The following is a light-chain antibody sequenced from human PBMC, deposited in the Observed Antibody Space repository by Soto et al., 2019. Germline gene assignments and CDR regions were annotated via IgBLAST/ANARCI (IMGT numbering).Light chain of an antibody. CDR2: DVS. CDR1: SSDVGGYNY. Sequence: QSALTQPASVSGSPGQSITISGTGTSSDVGGYNYVSWYQRHPGKAPKLMIYDVSNRPSGISNRFSGSKSGNTASLTISGLQAEDEADYYFSSYTSSSTVVFGGGTKLTVL. CDR3: SSYTSSSTVV. J-gene: IGLJ2*01. V-gene: IGLV2-14*01.